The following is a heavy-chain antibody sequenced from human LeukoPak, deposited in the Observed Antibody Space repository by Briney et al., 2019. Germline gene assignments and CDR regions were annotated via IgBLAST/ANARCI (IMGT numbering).Heavy chain of an antibody. CDR1: GGSISGYF. CDR3: ARTRGYGGNSPRAFDI. D-gene: IGHD4-23*01. Sequence: SEPLSLTCTVSGGSISGYFWSWVRQPPGKGVEWIAYILYSGSTNYNPSLKSRVTISVDTSKNQFSLMLTSVTAADTAVYHCARTRGYGGNSPRAFDIWGQGTMVTVSS. J-gene: IGHJ3*02. V-gene: IGHV4-59*01. CDR2: ILYSGST.